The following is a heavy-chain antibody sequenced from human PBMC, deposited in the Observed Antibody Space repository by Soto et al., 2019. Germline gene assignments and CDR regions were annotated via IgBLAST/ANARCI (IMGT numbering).Heavy chain of an antibody. V-gene: IGHV3-23*01. CDR3: AKDKEYYYGSGSYYWDD. CDR1: GFTFSSYA. Sequence: VGSLRLSCAASGFTFSSYAMSWVRQAPGKGLEWVSAISGSGGSTYYADSVKGRFTISRDNSKNTLYLQMNSLRAEDTAVYYCAKDKEYYYGSGSYYWDDWGQGTLVTVSS. D-gene: IGHD3-10*01. J-gene: IGHJ4*02. CDR2: ISGSGGST.